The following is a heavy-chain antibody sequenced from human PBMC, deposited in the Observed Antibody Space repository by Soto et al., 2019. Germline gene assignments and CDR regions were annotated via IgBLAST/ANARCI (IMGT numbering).Heavy chain of an antibody. V-gene: IGHV4-59*12. Sequence: SETLSLTCTVPGGSISSYYWSWIRQPPGKGLEWIGYIYYSGSTNYNPSLKSRVTISVDTSKNQFSLKLSSVTAADTAVYYCARAYYGSGSYDWFDPWGQGTLVTVSS. CDR2: IYYSGST. J-gene: IGHJ5*02. CDR3: ARAYYGSGSYDWFDP. D-gene: IGHD3-10*01. CDR1: GGSISSYY.